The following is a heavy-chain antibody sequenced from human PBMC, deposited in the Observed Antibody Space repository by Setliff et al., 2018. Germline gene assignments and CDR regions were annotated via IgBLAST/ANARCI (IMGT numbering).Heavy chain of an antibody. J-gene: IGHJ1*01. CDR1: GFTFDDYG. CDR3: VKALSRSGYSLWYFQN. Sequence: GESLKISCLASGFTFDDYGMSWVRQAPGKGLEWVSGLSWRGDNIGYADSVKGRFTISRDNAKNSLYLQMTSLRAEDTALYYCVKALSRSGYSLWYFQNWGQGTLVTVSS. CDR2: LSWRGDNI. D-gene: IGHD3-3*01. V-gene: IGHV3-20*04.